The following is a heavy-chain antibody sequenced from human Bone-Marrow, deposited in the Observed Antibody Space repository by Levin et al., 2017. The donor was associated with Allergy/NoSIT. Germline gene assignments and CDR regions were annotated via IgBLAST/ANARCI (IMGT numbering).Heavy chain of an antibody. CDR2: IVSDGNNK. CDR3: AKGGDYDV. Sequence: GESLKISCAASGFTFSTYGLHWVRQAPGKGLEWLALIVSDGNNKYYADAVKGRFTISRDNSENTLYLHMSSLKSEDTAVYYCAKGGDYDVWGKGTTVTVSS. D-gene: IGHD4-17*01. J-gene: IGHJ6*03. V-gene: IGHV3-30*02. CDR1: GFTFSTYG.